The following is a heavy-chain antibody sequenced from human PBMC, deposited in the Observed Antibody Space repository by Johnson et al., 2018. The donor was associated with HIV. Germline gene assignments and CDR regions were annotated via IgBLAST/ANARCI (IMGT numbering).Heavy chain of an antibody. J-gene: IGHJ3*02. D-gene: IGHD5-18*01. CDR1: GFTLSSYA. V-gene: IGHV3-30-3*01. Sequence: QVQLVESGGGVVQPGRSLRLSCAASGFTLSSYAMHWVRQAPGKGLEWVAVISYAGSNKYYADSVKGRFTISRDKSKNTLYLQMNSLRAEDTAVYYCSYIFVDTAMDKTTTDAFDIWGQGTMVTVSS. CDR2: ISYAGSNK. CDR3: SYIFVDTAMDKTTTDAFDI.